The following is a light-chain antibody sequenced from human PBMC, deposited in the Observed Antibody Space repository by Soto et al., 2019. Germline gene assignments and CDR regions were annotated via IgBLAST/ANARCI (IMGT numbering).Light chain of an antibody. J-gene: IGKJ5*01. V-gene: IGKV3-15*01. CDR2: GAS. CDR1: QSVSSSY. Sequence: EIVLTQSPGTLSLSPGERATLSCRASQSVSSSYLAWYQQKPGQAPRLIMYGASSRATGVPARFSGRGSGTEFTLTISSLQSEDFAVYYCQQYTNWPPNTFGQGTRLEIK. CDR3: QQYTNWPPNT.